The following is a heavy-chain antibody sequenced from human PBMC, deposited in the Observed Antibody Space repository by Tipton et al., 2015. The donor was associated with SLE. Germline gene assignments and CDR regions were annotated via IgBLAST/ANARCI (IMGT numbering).Heavy chain of an antibody. Sequence: TLSLTCTVSGGSISSHYWCWIRQSPGKGLEWIGYSYYTGSTYYNPSLKSRVTISIDTSKNQFSLSLSSVTAADTAVYYCARRGWVDAFDIWGQGTMVIVSS. V-gene: IGHV4-59*11. CDR1: GGSISSHY. CDR2: SYYTGST. CDR3: ARRGWVDAFDI. J-gene: IGHJ3*02. D-gene: IGHD6-19*01.